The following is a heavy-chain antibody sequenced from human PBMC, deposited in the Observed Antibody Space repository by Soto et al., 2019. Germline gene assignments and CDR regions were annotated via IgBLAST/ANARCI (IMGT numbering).Heavy chain of an antibody. CDR2: ISGSGGST. D-gene: IGHD2-15*01. Sequence: EVQLLESGGGLVQPGGSLRLSCAASGFTFSSYAMSWVRQAPGKGLEWVSAISGSGGSTYYADSVKGRFTISRDNSKNTLYLQMNSLRAEDTAVYYCAKDRYGRGLLANSYYFDYWGQGTLVTVSS. CDR1: GFTFSSYA. CDR3: AKDRYGRGLLANSYYFDY. V-gene: IGHV3-23*01. J-gene: IGHJ4*02.